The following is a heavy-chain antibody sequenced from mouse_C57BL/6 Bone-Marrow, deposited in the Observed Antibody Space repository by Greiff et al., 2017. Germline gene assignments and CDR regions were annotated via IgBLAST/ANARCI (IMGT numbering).Heavy chain of an antibody. J-gene: IGHJ1*03. CDR3: ARPYYYGSSYGYFDV. Sequence: VQLQQSGPELVKPGDSVKISCKASGYSFTGYFMNWVMQSHGKSLEWIGRINPYNGDTFYNQKFEGKATLTVDKSSSTAHMELRSLTSEDSAVYYCARPYYYGSSYGYFDVWGTGTTVTVSS. CDR2: INPYNGDT. D-gene: IGHD1-1*01. V-gene: IGHV1-20*01. CDR1: GYSFTGYF.